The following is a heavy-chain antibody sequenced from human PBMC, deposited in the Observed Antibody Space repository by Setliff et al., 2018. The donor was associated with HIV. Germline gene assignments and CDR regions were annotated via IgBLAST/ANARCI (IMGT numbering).Heavy chain of an antibody. D-gene: IGHD5-12*01. J-gene: IGHJ4*02. V-gene: IGHV1-24*01. CDR2: FDPQDGET. Sequence: ASVKVSCKVYGYTLSELSIHWVRQVPGKRLEWMGYFDPQDGETVYAQKFQGRVTLTEDTSTDTAYMELTRLRSEDTAVYYCAIDGAGGWLRPMPDYWGQGTLVTVSS. CDR1: GYTLSELS. CDR3: AIDGAGGWLRPMPDY.